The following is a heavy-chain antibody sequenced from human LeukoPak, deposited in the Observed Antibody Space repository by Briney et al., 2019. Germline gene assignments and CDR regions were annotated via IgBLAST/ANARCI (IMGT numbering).Heavy chain of an antibody. CDR2: IYYSGST. J-gene: IGHJ4*02. Sequence: SETLSLSCTVSGGSISSYYWSWIRQPPGKGLEWIGYIYYSGSTNYNPSLKSRVTISVDTSKNQFSLKLSSVTAADTAVYYCARDSATAGLFDYWGQGTLVTVSS. CDR3: ARDSATAGLFDY. CDR1: GGSISSYY. V-gene: IGHV4-59*01. D-gene: IGHD6-13*01.